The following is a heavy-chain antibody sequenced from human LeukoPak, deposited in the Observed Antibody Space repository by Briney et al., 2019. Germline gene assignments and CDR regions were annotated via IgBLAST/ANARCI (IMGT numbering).Heavy chain of an antibody. CDR1: GFTFSSYW. J-gene: IGHJ5*02. CDR3: ARDQIHYDFWSGYYEGWFDP. D-gene: IGHD3-3*01. CDR2: IYHSGST. V-gene: IGHV4-4*02. Sequence: GSLRLSCAASGFTFSSYWMSWVRQPPGKGLEWIGEIYHSGSTNYNPSLKSRVTISVDKSKNQFSLKLSSVTAADTAVYYCARDQIHYDFWSGYYEGWFDPWGQGTLVTVSS.